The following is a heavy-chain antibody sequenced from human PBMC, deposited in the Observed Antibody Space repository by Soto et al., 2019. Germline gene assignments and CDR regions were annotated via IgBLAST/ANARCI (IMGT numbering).Heavy chain of an antibody. CDR1: GFTFSSYS. V-gene: IGHV3-21*01. CDR2: ISSSSSYI. D-gene: IGHD6-13*01. CDR3: ATNSIAAAGLWGPLGYYYYYYMDV. Sequence: EVQLVESRGGLVKPGGSLRLTCAASGFTFSSYSMNWVRQAPGKGLEWVSSISSSSSYIYYADSVKGRFTISRDNAKNSLYLQMNSLRAEDTAVYYCATNSIAAAGLWGPLGYYYYYYMDVCGKGTTVTVSS. J-gene: IGHJ6*03.